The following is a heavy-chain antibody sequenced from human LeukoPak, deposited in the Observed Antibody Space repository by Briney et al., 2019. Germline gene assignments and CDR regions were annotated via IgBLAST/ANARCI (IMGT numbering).Heavy chain of an antibody. CDR3: AKGDYGDYRKNAFDI. CDR2: ISWDGGST. J-gene: IGHJ3*02. Sequence: GRSLRLSCAASGFTFDDYAMHWVRQAPGKGLEWVSLISWDGGSTYYADSVKGRFTISRDNSKNSLYLQMNSLRAEDTALYYCAKGDYGDYRKNAFDIWGQGTMVTVSS. V-gene: IGHV3-43D*03. D-gene: IGHD4-17*01. CDR1: GFTFDDYA.